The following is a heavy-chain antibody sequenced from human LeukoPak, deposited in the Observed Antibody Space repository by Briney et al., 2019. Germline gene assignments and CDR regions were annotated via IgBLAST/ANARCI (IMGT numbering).Heavy chain of an antibody. CDR3: AGRTTLTDYFDY. Sequence: GGSLRLSCAASGFTFSNAWMSWVRQAPGKGLEWVGRIKSRTDGGTTDYAAPVKGRFTISRDDSKNTLYLQMNSLKTEDTAVYYCAGRTTLTDYFDYWGQGTLVTVSS. D-gene: IGHD4-17*01. V-gene: IGHV3-15*01. CDR2: IKSRTDGGTT. J-gene: IGHJ4*02. CDR1: GFTFSNAW.